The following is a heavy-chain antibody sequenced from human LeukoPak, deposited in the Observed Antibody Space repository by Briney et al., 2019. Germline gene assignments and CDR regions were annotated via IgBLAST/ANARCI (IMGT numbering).Heavy chain of an antibody. CDR1: GYIFTNYW. D-gene: IGHD3-16*01. CDR2: IYPGDSDT. J-gene: IGHJ6*03. Sequence: PGASLQISCKGSGYIFTNYWIGWVRQLPGKGLEWVGIIYPGDSDTIYSPSFQGQVTISADKSTNTAFLQWSSLKASDTAKYYCTRHGGYDYYTDVWGKGTTVTISS. CDR3: TRHGGYDYYTDV. V-gene: IGHV5-51*01.